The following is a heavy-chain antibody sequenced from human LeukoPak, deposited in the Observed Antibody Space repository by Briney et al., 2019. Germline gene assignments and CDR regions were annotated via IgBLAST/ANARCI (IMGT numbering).Heavy chain of an antibody. CDR1: GFTFSSYA. CDR2: ISSNGGST. CDR3: ARKSLTYDFWSGYYDY. J-gene: IGHJ4*02. V-gene: IGHV3-64*01. D-gene: IGHD3-3*01. Sequence: GGSLRLSCAASGFTFSSYATHWVRQAPGKGLEYVSAISSNGGSTYYANSVKGRFTISRDNSKNTLYLQMGSLRAEDMAVYYCARKSLTYDFWSGYYDYWGQGTLVTVSS.